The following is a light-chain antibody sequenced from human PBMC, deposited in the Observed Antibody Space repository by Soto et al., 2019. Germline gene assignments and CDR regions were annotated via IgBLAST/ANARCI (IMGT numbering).Light chain of an antibody. Sequence: DIQMTQSPSSLSASVGDRVTITCRASQDIRNDLCWYQQKPGKAPKRLIYAAFILQSGDQPRYSGNGSGTEFALTISSLQREDYATYFCLQHNTYAFTFGQGTGLE. CDR1: QDIRND. V-gene: IGKV1-17*01. J-gene: IGKJ5*01. CDR2: AAF. CDR3: LQHNTYAFT.